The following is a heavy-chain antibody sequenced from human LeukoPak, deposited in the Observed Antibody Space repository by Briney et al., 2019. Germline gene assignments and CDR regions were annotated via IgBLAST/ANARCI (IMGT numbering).Heavy chain of an antibody. CDR1: GGSISSGIYY. Sequence: KASETLSLTCTGSGGSISSGIYYWSWIRQPPGKGLEWIGYIYYSGSTYYNPSLKSRVTLSVDMSKNQFSLKLSSVTAADTAVYFCARVVVVIPTWFDPWGQGTLVTVSS. V-gene: IGHV4-30-4*01. CDR2: IYYSGST. D-gene: IGHD2-2*01. J-gene: IGHJ5*02. CDR3: ARVVVVIPTWFDP.